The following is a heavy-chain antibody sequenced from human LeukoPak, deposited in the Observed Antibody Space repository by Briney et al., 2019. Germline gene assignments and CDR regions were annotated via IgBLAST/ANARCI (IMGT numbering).Heavy chain of an antibody. J-gene: IGHJ4*02. CDR2: ISDSGGHT. D-gene: IGHD5-12*01. Sequence: PGRSLRLSCAASGFTFSSYGMHWVRQAPGKGLEWVSAISDSGGHTYYADSVKGRFTISRDSFKNTLYLKMNSLRAEDTAVYYCAKDLIEGYSGYGHFDYWGQGTLVTVSS. CDR1: GFTFSSYG. V-gene: IGHV3-23*01. CDR3: AKDLIEGYSGYGHFDY.